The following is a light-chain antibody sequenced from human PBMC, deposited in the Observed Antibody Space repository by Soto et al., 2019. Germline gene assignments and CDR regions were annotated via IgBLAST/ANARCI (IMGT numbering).Light chain of an antibody. Sequence: EIVLTQSPGTLSLSPGERATLSCRASQSVSSSYLAWYQKKPGQAPRLLIYGASSRAAGIQDRFSGSGSGTDFTLTISVLEPEEFAGYYCQQFGSSPPAFGQGTKVEIK. CDR1: QSVSSSY. CDR2: GAS. J-gene: IGKJ1*01. V-gene: IGKV3-20*01. CDR3: QQFGSSPPA.